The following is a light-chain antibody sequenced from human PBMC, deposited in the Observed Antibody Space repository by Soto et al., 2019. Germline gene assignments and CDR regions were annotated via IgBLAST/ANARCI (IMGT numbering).Light chain of an antibody. CDR2: AAS. J-gene: IGKJ4*01. Sequence: DIQMTQSQSSLSASVGDRVTITCRASQGISSWLAWYQQKPEKAPKSLIYAASSLQSGGPSRFSGSGSGTDFTLTIISMQHEDFATYYCQQYNSYPRSFGGGTKVDI. CDR3: QQYNSYPRS. V-gene: IGKV1D-16*01. CDR1: QGISSW.